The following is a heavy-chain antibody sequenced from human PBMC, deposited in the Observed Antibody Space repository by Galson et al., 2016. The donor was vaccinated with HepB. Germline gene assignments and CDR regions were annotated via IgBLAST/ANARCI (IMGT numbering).Heavy chain of an antibody. V-gene: IGHV4-59*01. Sequence: SETLSLTCTVSGGSISNFYWSWIRQPPGQGLEWIGYIYYSGSTSYNPSFKSRVTTSVDTSKNQFSLKLRSVTAADTAVYYCARDRDSSSYYSLDYWGQGTPVTVSS. D-gene: IGHD3-22*01. CDR3: ARDRDSSSYYSLDY. CDR1: GGSISNFY. J-gene: IGHJ4*02. CDR2: IYYSGST.